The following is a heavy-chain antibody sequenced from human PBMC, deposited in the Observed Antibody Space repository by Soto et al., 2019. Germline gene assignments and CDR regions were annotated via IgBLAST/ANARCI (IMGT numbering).Heavy chain of an antibody. CDR3: VRVISTYESFDF. CDR1: GFTFSTYA. J-gene: IGHJ4*02. D-gene: IGHD2-2*01. V-gene: IGHV3-48*01. Sequence: EVQLVESGGGLVQPGGSLRLSCADSGFTFSTYALTWVRQATGKGPEWISYISASSATIYYADSVKGRFTISRDSAKNSLYLQMNSLSAEDTAVYYCVRVISTYESFDFWGQGTLVTVSS. CDR2: ISASSATI.